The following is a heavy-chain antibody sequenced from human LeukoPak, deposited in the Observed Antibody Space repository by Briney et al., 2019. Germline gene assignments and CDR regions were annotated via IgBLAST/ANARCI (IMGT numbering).Heavy chain of an antibody. V-gene: IGHV5-51*01. J-gene: IGHJ3*01. Sequence: GESLKISCKVSGYSFTSYCIGWVRQMPGNGLGWMGIIYPGDSGPTYSPSLQGQVTISVDKSINTAYLQWSSLQASDTAMYYCGMSGDRVPLQDDVFDVWGQGTMVTVST. D-gene: IGHD1-26*01. CDR3: GMSGDRVPLQDDVFDV. CDR1: GYSFTSYC. CDR2: IYPGDSGP.